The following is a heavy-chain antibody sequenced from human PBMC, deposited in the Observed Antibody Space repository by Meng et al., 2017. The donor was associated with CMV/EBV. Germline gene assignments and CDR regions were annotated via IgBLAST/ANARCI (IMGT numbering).Heavy chain of an antibody. CDR1: GFTFSSYG. Sequence: GESLKISCAASGFTFSSYGMHWVRQAPGKGLEWVAVIWYDGSNKYYADSVKGRFTISRDNSKNTLYLQMNSLRAEDTAVYYCARDLAAGTRIFDYWGQGTLVTVSS. V-gene: IGHV3-33*01. J-gene: IGHJ4*02. D-gene: IGHD6-13*01. CDR3: ARDLAAGTRIFDY. CDR2: IWYDGSNK.